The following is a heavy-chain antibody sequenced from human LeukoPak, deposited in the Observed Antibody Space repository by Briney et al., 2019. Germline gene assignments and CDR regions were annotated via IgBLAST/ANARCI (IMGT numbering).Heavy chain of an antibody. V-gene: IGHV4-4*07. CDR3: ARVDYYYMDV. Sequence: PSETLSLTCSVSGDSISGYYWSWIRQPAGKGLEWIGRIYTSGSTNYNPSLRSRVTISVDTSRNQFSLKLSSVTAADTAVYYCARVDYYYMDVWGKGTTVTVSS. CDR1: GDSISGYY. J-gene: IGHJ6*03. CDR2: IYTSGST.